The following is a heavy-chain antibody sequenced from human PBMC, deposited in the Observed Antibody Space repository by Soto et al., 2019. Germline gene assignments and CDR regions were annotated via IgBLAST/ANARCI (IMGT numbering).Heavy chain of an antibody. CDR1: GGTFSSYT. V-gene: IGHV1-69*02. CDR3: ARAEVATETYYYYYGMDV. J-gene: IGHJ6*04. D-gene: IGHD5-12*01. CDR2: IIPILGIA. Sequence: QVQLVQSGAEVKKPGSSVKVSCKASGGTFSSYTISWVRQAPGQGLEWMGRIIPILGIANYAQKFQGRVTITADKSTSTAYMELSSLRSEDTAVYYCARAEVATETYYYYYGMDVWGKGTTVTVSS.